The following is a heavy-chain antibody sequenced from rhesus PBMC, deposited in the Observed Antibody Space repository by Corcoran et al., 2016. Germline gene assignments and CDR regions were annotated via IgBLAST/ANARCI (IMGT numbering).Heavy chain of an antibody. J-gene: IGHJ4*01. CDR2: IYGNSAST. Sequence: QVQLQQWGEGLVKPSETLSLTCAVYGGSISGYYYWSWIRQPPGKGLEWIRYIYGNSASTNYNPSPNNRVTISKDTSKNQFSLKLSSVTAADTAVYYCAREAYDSGADYWGQGVLVTVSS. V-gene: IGHV4-73*01. CDR3: AREAYDSGADY. CDR1: GGSISGYYY. D-gene: IGHD3-28*01.